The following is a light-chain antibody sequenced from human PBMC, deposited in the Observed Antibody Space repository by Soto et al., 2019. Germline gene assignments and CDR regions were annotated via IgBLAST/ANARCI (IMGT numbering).Light chain of an antibody. Sequence: EVVLTQSPATLSLSPGERATLSCRASQIVGNFLGWYQQKPGQAPRLLIYNASNRSAGIPARFSGSGSGTDFTLTISSLEPEDFALYYCQQRSSWPPITFGQGTRLEIK. CDR3: QQRSSWPPIT. V-gene: IGKV3-11*01. CDR1: QIVGNF. CDR2: NAS. J-gene: IGKJ5*01.